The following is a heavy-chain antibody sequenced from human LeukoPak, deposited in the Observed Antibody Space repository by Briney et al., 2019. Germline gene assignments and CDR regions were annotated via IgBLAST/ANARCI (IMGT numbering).Heavy chain of an antibody. V-gene: IGHV1-2*06. CDR2: INPNSGGT. J-gene: IGHJ4*02. CDR3: ARYCSSTSCYGAAGHDFDY. Sequence: WASVKVSCKASGYTFTGYYMHWVRQAPGQGLEWMGRINPNSGGTNYAQKFQGRVTMTRDTSISTAYMELGRLRSDDTAVYYCARYCSSTSCYGAAGHDFDYWGQGTLVTVSS. D-gene: IGHD2-2*01. CDR1: GYTFTGYY.